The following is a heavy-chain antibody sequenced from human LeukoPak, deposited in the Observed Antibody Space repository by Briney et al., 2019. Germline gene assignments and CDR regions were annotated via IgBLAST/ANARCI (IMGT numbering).Heavy chain of an antibody. CDR2: IHPSSGGT. CDR3: ARNYGDLDY. V-gene: IGHV1-2*06. D-gene: IGHD4-17*01. CDR1: GYICTAYY. Sequence: GASVKVSCKASGYICTAYYIHWVRQAPGQGLEWVGRIHPSSGGTEYAQRFQGRVTVTRDTSISTAYVELSRLTSDDTAVYYCARNYGDLDYWGQGTLVTVSS. J-gene: IGHJ4*02.